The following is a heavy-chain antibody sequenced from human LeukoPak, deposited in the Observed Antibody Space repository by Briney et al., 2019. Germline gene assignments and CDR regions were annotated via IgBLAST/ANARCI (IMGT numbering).Heavy chain of an antibody. CDR2: IYYSGST. CDR3: ATIINITMIDNYYMDV. V-gene: IGHV4-59*01. D-gene: IGHD3-22*01. CDR1: GGSISSYY. J-gene: IGHJ6*03. Sequence: SETLSHTCTVSGGSISSYYWSWIRQPPGKGLEWIGYIYYSGSTTYNPSLKSRVTMSVDTSNNQFSLKLSSVTAGDTAVYYCATIINITMIDNYYMDVWGKGTTATVSS.